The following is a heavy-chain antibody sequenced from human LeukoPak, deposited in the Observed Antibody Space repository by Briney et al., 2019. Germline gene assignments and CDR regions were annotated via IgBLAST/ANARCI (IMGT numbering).Heavy chain of an antibody. J-gene: IGHJ6*03. CDR1: GGTFSSYA. Sequence: SVKVSCKASGGTFSSYAISWVRQAPGQGLEWMGGIIPIFGTANYAQKFQGRVTITADESTSTAYMELSSLRSEDTAVYYCAGSPLIQYDFWSGYDPPDYYYYYMDVWGKGTTVTVSS. CDR3: AGSPLIQYDFWSGYDPPDYYYYYMDV. V-gene: IGHV1-69*01. CDR2: IIPIFGTA. D-gene: IGHD3-3*01.